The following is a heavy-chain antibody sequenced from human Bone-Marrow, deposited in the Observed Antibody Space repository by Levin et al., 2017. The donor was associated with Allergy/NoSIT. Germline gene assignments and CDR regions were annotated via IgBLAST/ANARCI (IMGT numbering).Heavy chain of an antibody. J-gene: IGHJ6*02. CDR2: ISAYNGNT. CDR1: GYTFTSYG. V-gene: IGHV1-18*01. Sequence: ASVKVSCKASGYTFTSYGISWVRQAPGQGLEWMGWISAYNGNTNYAQKLQGRVTMTTDTSTSTAYMELRSLRSDDTAVYYCARDEVSSSSYYYYGMDVWGQGTTVTVSS. CDR3: ARDEVSSSSYYYYGMDV. D-gene: IGHD6-6*01.